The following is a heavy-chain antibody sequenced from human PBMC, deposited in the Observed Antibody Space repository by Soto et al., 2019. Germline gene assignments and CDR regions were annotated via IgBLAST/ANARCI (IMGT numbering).Heavy chain of an antibody. CDR3: ARTQIQLWFFDY. CDR1: GGSISSSSYY. V-gene: IGHV4-39*01. J-gene: IGHJ4*02. Sequence: QLQLQESGPGLVKPSETLSLTCTVSGGSISSSSYYWGWIRQPPGKGLEWIGSIYYSGSTYYNPSLKSRVTISVETSKNQFSLKLSSVTAADKAVYYCARTQIQLWFFDYWGQGTLVTVSS. CDR2: IYYSGST. D-gene: IGHD5-18*01.